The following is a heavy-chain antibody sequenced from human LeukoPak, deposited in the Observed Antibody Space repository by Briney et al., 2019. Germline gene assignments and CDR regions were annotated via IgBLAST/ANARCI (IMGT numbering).Heavy chain of an antibody. CDR1: GFTFSSYA. CDR2: ISGSGGST. D-gene: IGHD6-13*01. J-gene: IGHJ4*02. Sequence: GGSLRLSCAASGFTFSSYAMSWVRQAPGKGLAWVSAISGSGGSTYYADSVKGRFTISRYNSKNTLYLQMNSLRAEDTAVYYCAKSGDSSSWYFDYWGQGTLVTVSS. CDR3: AKSGDSSSWYFDY. V-gene: IGHV3-23*01.